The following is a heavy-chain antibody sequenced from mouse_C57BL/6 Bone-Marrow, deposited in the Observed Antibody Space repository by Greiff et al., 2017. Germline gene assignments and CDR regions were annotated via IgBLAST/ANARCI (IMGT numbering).Heavy chain of an antibody. D-gene: IGHD1-1*01. CDR1: GYTFTSYW. CDR2: IYPGSGST. V-gene: IGHV1-55*01. J-gene: IGHJ2*01. Sequence: QVQLQQPGAELVKPGASVKMSCKVSGYTFTSYWLTWVKQRPGQGLEWIGDIYPGSGSTNYNEKFKSKATLTVDTSSSTAYTQLTRQTSADSAVYYCARRYGSYWGQGTTLTVSS. CDR3: ARRYGSY.